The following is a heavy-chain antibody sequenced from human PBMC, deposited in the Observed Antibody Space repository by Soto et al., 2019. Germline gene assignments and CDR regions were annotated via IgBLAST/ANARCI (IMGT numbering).Heavy chain of an antibody. Sequence: ASVKVSCKASGYTFTGYYMHWVRQAPGQGLEWMGWINPNSGGTNYAQKFQGWVTMTRDTSISTAYMELSRLRSDDTAVYYCARTRGPNAKRDAFDIWGQGTMVTVSS. D-gene: IGHD2-2*01. CDR2: INPNSGGT. CDR3: ARTRGPNAKRDAFDI. J-gene: IGHJ3*02. V-gene: IGHV1-2*04. CDR1: GYTFTGYY.